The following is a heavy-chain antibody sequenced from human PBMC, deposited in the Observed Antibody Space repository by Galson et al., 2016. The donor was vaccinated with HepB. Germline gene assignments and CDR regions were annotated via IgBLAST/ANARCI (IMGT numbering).Heavy chain of an antibody. CDR2: INYTGST. J-gene: IGHJ5*02. D-gene: IGHD2-15*01. V-gene: IGHV4-34*01. Sequence: SETLSLTCGVYGGPFNAYYWSWIRQPPGKGLEWIGEINYTGSTKYNPSLKSRVTISVDTSKNQFSLKLTSLTAADTAMYFCARVVVAATNRFDPWGQGTLVTVSS. CDR1: GGPFNAYY. CDR3: ARVVVAATNRFDP.